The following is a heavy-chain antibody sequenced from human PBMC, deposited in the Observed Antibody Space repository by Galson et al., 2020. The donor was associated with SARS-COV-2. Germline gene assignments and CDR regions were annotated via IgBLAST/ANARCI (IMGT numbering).Heavy chain of an antibody. Sequence: GESLKISCAASGFTFTSYSMNWVRQAPGKELEWVSSMDSSSTYIYYADSVKGRFTISRDNAKNSLYLQMNSLRVEDTAVYYCARGGTTIFKYDYWGQGSLVTVSS. CDR3: ARGGTTIFKYDY. V-gene: IGHV3-21*06. J-gene: IGHJ4*02. CDR1: GFTFTSYS. CDR2: MDSSSTYI. D-gene: IGHD1-1*01.